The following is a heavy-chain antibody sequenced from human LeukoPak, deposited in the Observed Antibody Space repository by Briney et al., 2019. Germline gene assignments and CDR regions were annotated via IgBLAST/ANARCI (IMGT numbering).Heavy chain of an antibody. D-gene: IGHD3-22*01. CDR1: GGSISSSSYY. J-gene: IGHJ4*02. V-gene: IGHV4-39*07. CDR3: ARGGYYYDSSGYPPPDY. CDR2: IYYSGST. Sequence: SETLSLTCTVSGGSISSSSYYWGWIRQPPGKGLEWIGSIYYSGSTYYNPSLKSRVTISVDTSKNQFSLKLSSVTAADTAVYYCARGGYYYDSSGYPPPDYWGQGTLVTVSS.